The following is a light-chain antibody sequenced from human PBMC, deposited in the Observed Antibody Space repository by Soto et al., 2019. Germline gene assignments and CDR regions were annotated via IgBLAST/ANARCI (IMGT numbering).Light chain of an antibody. CDR2: DAS. CDR3: QETNYHT. CDR1: QRINEW. J-gene: IGKJ2*01. V-gene: IGKV1-5*01. Sequence: DIQMTQSPSTLSASVGDRVTITCRASQRINEWLAWYQKKPGEAPKLLIYDASNLQSGVPSRFSGSGSGTEFTLTXSXLXPXXLATXXXQETNYHTFGQGTKLEIK.